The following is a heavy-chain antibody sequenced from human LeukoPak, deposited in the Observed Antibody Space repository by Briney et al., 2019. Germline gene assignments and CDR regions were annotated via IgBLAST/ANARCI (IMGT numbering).Heavy chain of an antibody. V-gene: IGHV3-30*18. CDR2: ISYDGSNK. CDR3: AKVVRGGDFWSGYYYGMDV. CDR1: GFTFSSYG. D-gene: IGHD3-3*01. J-gene: IGHJ6*02. Sequence: GRSLRLSCAASGFTFSSYGMHWVRQAPGKGLEWVAVISYDGSNKYYADSVKGRFTISRDNSKNTLYLQMNSLRAEDTAVYYCAKVVRGGDFWSGYYYGMDVWGQGTMVTVSS.